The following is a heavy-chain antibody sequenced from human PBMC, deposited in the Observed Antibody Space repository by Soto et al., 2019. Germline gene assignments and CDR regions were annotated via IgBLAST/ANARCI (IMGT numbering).Heavy chain of an antibody. J-gene: IGHJ5*02. Sequence: PSETLSLTCAVSGYSISSSNWWGWIRQPPGKGLEWIGYINYSGSTYYNPSLKSRVTMSVDTSKNQFSLKLSSVTAVDTAVYYCARIAASGRGPWFDPWGQGTLVTAPQ. D-gene: IGHD6-13*01. CDR2: INYSGST. CDR3: ARIAASGRGPWFDP. V-gene: IGHV4-28*01. CDR1: GYSISSSNW.